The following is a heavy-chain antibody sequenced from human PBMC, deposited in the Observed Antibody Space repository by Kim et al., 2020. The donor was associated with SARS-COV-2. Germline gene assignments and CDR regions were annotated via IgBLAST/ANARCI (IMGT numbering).Heavy chain of an antibody. D-gene: IGHD6-13*01. V-gene: IGHV1-24*01. Sequence: IYAQKFQGRVTMTEDTSTDTAYMELSSLRSEDTAVYYCAIAAAGLPPTYWGQGTLVTVSS. J-gene: IGHJ4*02. CDR3: AIAAAGLPPTY.